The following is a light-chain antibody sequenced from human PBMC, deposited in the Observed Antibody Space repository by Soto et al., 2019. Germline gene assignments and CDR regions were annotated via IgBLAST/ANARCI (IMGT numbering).Light chain of an antibody. J-gene: IGKJ4*01. CDR3: KQYSDWAPIT. CDR2: GAS. CDR1: QSVGTN. Sequence: EIVMTQSPAALSLSPGERATLSCRASQSVGTNLAWYQQKPGQAPRPLIYGASARATDVPARFSGSGSGTDFTLTISSLQSEDFAVYYCKQYSDWAPITFGGGTKVEIK. V-gene: IGKV3-15*01.